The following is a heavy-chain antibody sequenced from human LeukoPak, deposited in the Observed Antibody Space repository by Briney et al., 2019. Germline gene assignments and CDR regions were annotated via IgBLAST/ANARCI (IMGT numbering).Heavy chain of an antibody. CDR1: GGSFSVYY. D-gene: IGHD6-13*01. CDR2: INHSGST. V-gene: IGHV4-34*01. CDR3: ARVFGSSWSLFDY. J-gene: IGHJ4*02. Sequence: PSETPSLTCAVYGGSFSVYYWSWIRQPPGKGLEWIGEINHSGSTNYNPSLKSRVTISVDTSKNQFSLKLSSVTAADTAVYYCARVFGSSWSLFDYWGQGTLVTVSS.